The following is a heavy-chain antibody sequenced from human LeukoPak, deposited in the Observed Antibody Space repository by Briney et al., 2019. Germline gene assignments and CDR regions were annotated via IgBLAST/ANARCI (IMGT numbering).Heavy chain of an antibody. CDR1: GFTFTSSA. CDR2: IVVGSGNT. Sequence: SVKVSCKASGFTFTSSAVQWVRQARGRRLEWIGWIVVGSGNTNYEQKFQERVTITRDMSTSTAYMELSSLRSEDTAVYYCAAGGYDSSGYYPLYYFDYWGQGTLVTVSS. V-gene: IGHV1-58*01. J-gene: IGHJ4*02. D-gene: IGHD3-22*01. CDR3: AAGGYDSSGYYPLYYFDY.